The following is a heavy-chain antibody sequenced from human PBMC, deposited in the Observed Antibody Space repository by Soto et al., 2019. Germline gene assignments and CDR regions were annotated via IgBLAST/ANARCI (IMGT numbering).Heavy chain of an antibody. CDR1: GDSVSSNSAA. J-gene: IGHJ3*02. CDR2: TYYRSKWYN. Sequence: SQTLSLTCAISGDSVSSNSAARNWIRQSPSRGLEWLGRTYYRSKWYNDYAVSVKSRITINPDTSKNQFSLQLNSVTPEDTAVYYCARDRGGGYSGSYYDAFDIWGQGTMVTVSS. D-gene: IGHD1-26*01. V-gene: IGHV6-1*01. CDR3: ARDRGGGYSGSYYDAFDI.